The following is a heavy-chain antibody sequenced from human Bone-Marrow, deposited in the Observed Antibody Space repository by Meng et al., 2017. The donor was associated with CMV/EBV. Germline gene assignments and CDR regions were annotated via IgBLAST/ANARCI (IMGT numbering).Heavy chain of an antibody. CDR1: GFTFSSYS. CDR3: AKGGYAGKDFYAMDV. J-gene: IGHJ6*01. D-gene: IGHD5-18*01. Sequence: GESLKISCAASGFTFSSYSMNWVRQAPGKGLEWVSSISSSSSYIYYEDSVKGRFTISRDNAKNSLYLQMNSLRAEDTAVYYCAKGGYAGKDFYAMDVWGQGTAATVSS. V-gene: IGHV3-21*01. CDR2: ISSSSSYI.